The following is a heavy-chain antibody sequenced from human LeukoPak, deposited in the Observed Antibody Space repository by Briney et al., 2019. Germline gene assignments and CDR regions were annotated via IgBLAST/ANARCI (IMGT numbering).Heavy chain of an antibody. Sequence: GGSLRLSCAASGFTFSSYSMNWVRQAPGKGLEWVSTISSSGNNTYYTDSVKGRFTISRDNSKNTLYLQMNSLRAEDTAVYYCARRSGIAVAGAFDYWGQGTLVTVSS. CDR1: GFTFSSYS. CDR3: ARRSGIAVAGAFDY. J-gene: IGHJ4*02. D-gene: IGHD6-19*01. V-gene: IGHV3-21*04. CDR2: ISSSGNNT.